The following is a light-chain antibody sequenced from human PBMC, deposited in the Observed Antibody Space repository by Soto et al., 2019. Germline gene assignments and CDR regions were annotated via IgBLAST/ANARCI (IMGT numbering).Light chain of an antibody. V-gene: IGKV3-11*01. CDR3: QQRSDWPT. CDR2: DAY. J-gene: IGKJ1*01. Sequence: EIVLTQSPATLSLSPGERATLSCRASQSVNSYLARYQQKPGQAPRLLIYDAYNRATGIPARFSGSGSGTDFTLTISTLEPEDVAVYYCQQRSDWPTFGQGTKVDIK. CDR1: QSVNSY.